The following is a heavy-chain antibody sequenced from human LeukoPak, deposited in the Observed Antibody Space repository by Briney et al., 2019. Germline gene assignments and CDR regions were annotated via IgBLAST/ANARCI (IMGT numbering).Heavy chain of an antibody. V-gene: IGHV1-2*02. D-gene: IGHD6-13*01. J-gene: IGHJ4*02. CDR1: GYTFCGYY. CDR3: ARGGPTAARTFNY. CDR2: INPNSGGT. Sequence: ASVKVSCKASGYTFCGYYMHWVRQAPGQGLEWMGWINPNSGGTNYAQKFQGRVTMTRDTSINTAYMELSRLKSDDTAVYYCARGGPTAARTFNYWGQGTLVTVSS.